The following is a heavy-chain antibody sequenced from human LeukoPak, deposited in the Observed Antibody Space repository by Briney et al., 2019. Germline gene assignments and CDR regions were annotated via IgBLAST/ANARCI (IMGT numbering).Heavy chain of an antibody. D-gene: IGHD3-3*01. J-gene: IGHJ6*02. Sequence: PSETLSLTCAVYGGSFSGYYWSWIRQPPGKGLEWIGEINHSGSTNYNPSLKSRVTISVDTSKNQFSLKLSSVTAADTAVYYCARGRGIYDFWSGYNYYYGMDVWGQGTTVTVSS. CDR2: INHSGST. V-gene: IGHV4-34*01. CDR3: ARGRGIYDFWSGYNYYYGMDV. CDR1: GGSFSGYY.